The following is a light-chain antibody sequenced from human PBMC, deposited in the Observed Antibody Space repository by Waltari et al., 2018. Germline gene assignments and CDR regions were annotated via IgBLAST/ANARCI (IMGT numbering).Light chain of an antibody. Sequence: EIVLTQSPGTLSLSPGERATLSCRASQSVGRALAWYQQKPGQAPRLLIYDASSRAAGIPDRCSGSGSRTDFSLAISRLEPEDFAAYYCQKYVSLPATFGQGTKVEIK. CDR3: QKYVSLPAT. CDR2: DAS. J-gene: IGKJ1*01. CDR1: QSVGRA. V-gene: IGKV3-20*01.